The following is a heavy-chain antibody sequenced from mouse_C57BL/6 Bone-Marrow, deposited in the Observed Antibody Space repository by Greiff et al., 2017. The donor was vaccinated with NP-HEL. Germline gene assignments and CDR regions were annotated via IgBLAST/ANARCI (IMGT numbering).Heavy chain of an antibody. V-gene: IGHV1-69*01. CDR1: GYTFTSYW. J-gene: IGHJ4*01. CDR3: AREGGYSYYYAMDY. D-gene: IGHD2-3*01. CDR2: IDPSDSYT. Sequence: VQLQQPGAELVMPGASVKLSCKASGYTFTSYWMHWVKQRPGQGLEWIGEIDPSDSYTNYNQKFKGKSTVTVDKSSSTAYMQLSSLTSEDSAVYYCAREGGYSYYYAMDYWGQGTSVTVSS.